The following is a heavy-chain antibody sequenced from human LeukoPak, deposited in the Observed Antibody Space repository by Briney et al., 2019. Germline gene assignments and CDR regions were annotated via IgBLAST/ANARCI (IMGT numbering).Heavy chain of an antibody. V-gene: IGHV3-48*04. CDR1: GFTFSSYW. CDR3: AELGITMIGGV. CDR2: ISSSGSTI. J-gene: IGHJ6*04. Sequence: GGSLRLSCAASGFTFSSYWMHWVRQAPGKGLVWVSYISSSGSTIYYADSVKGRFTISRDNAKNSLYLQMNSLRAEDTAVYYCAELGITMIGGVWGKGTTVTISS. D-gene: IGHD3-10*02.